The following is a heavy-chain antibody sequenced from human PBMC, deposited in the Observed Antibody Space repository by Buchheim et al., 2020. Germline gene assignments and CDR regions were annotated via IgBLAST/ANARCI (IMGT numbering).Heavy chain of an antibody. CDR3: ARGMTYSSMYDRIYFDS. J-gene: IGHJ4*03. Sequence: QVQLQESGPELVKPSQTLSLNCTVSSGIVTSGGFYWSWIRHLPEKGLEFIGYIYYSGATYYNPSLRSPLVISLDPSRNHFSLKMSSVTAADTAVYYCARGMTYSSMYDRIYFDSWGQGSL. CDR1: SGIVTSGGFY. D-gene: IGHD2-21*01. CDR2: IYYSGAT. V-gene: IGHV4-31*01.